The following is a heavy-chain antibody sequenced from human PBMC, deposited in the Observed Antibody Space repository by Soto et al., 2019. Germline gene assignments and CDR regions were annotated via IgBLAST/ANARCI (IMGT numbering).Heavy chain of an antibody. CDR2: ISAYNGNT. J-gene: IGHJ5*02. D-gene: IGHD2-21*02. CDR1: GYTFTSYG. Sequence: QVQLVQSGAEVKKPGASVKVSCKASGYTFTSYGISWVRQAPGQGLEWMGWISAYNGNTNYAQKLQGRVTMTTDTSTSKAYMELRSLRSDDTAVYYCARDVAYCGGDCYPNWFDPWGQGTLVTVSS. CDR3: ARDVAYCGGDCYPNWFDP. V-gene: IGHV1-18*01.